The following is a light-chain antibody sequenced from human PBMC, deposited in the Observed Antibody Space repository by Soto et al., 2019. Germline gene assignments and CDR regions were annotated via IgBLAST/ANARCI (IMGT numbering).Light chain of an antibody. J-gene: IGLJ1*01. Sequence: ALTHPRSVSGSPGQSVTISCTGTSSDVGGYEYVSWYQQHPGKAPKLMIYDVSKRPSGVPDRFSGSKSGNTASLTISGLQAEDEADYYCCSYAGSYTFVFGTGTKVTVL. CDR1: SSDVGGYEY. CDR2: DVS. V-gene: IGLV2-11*01. CDR3: CSYAGSYTFV.